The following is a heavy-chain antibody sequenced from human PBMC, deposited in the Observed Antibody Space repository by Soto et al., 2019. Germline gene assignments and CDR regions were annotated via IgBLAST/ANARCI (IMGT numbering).Heavy chain of an antibody. Sequence: EVQLLESGGGLVQPGGSLRLSCAASGFTFSSYAMSWVRQAPGKGLEWVSGVSNGGGSTYYADSVKGRFTISRDNSKNTLYLQINSLRAEDTAVYYCATQVLWPRTWFDPWGQGTLVTVSP. V-gene: IGHV3-23*01. CDR2: VSNGGGST. CDR1: GFTFSSYA. D-gene: IGHD3-10*01. CDR3: ATQVLWPRTWFDP. J-gene: IGHJ5*02.